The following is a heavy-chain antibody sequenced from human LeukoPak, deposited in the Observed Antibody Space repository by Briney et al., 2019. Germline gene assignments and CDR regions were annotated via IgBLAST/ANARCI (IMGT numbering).Heavy chain of an antibody. Sequence: SVKVSCKASGGTFSSYAISWVRQAPGKGLEWMGGIIPIFGTANYAQKFQGRVTITADESTSTAYMELSRLRSDDTAVYYCARERIVGATAGYYYYGMDVWGQGTTVTVSS. CDR2: IIPIFGTA. J-gene: IGHJ6*02. V-gene: IGHV1-69*13. D-gene: IGHD1-26*01. CDR1: GGTFSSYA. CDR3: ARERIVGATAGYYYYGMDV.